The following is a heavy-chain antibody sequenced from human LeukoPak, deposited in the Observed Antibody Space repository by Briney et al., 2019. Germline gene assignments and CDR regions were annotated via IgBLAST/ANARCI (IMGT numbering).Heavy chain of an antibody. Sequence: SETLSLTCTVSGYSISSGYYWGWIRQPPGKGLEWIGSIHYSARIYYNPSLKSRLTISPDTSKNQFSLKLTSVTAADTAVYYCARDVGAFDIWGQGTMVTVSS. CDR2: IHYSARI. CDR3: ARDVGAFDI. CDR1: GYSISSGYY. V-gene: IGHV4-38-2*02. J-gene: IGHJ3*02.